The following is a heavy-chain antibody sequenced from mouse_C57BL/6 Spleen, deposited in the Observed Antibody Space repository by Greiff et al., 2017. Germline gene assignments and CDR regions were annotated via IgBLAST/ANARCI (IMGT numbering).Heavy chain of an antibody. J-gene: IGHJ4*01. CDR1: GYTFTSYW. D-gene: IGHD2-4*01. CDR2: IHPSDSDT. V-gene: IGHV1-74*01. Sequence: QVQLQQPGAELVKPGASVKVSCKASGYTFTSYWMHWVKQRPGQGLEWIGRIHPSDSDTNYNQKFKGKATLTVDKSSSTAYMQLSSLTSEDSAVYYCAIYPQIYYDYDGAMDYWGQGTSVTVSS. CDR3: AIYPQIYYDYDGAMDY.